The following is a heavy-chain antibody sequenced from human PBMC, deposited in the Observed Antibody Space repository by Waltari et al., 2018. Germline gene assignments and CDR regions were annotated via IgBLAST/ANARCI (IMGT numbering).Heavy chain of an antibody. V-gene: IGHV1-69*12. CDR1: GGTFGTYA. D-gene: IGHD1-26*01. CDR2: VIPIFGTP. Sequence: QVQLVQSGAEVKQPGASVKVSCQAPGGTFGTYAITWVRQAPGHGLEWMGGVIPIFGTPNYAPKFQGRVTVSADPSTSTAYLEVRRLISEDTAVYYCAKREIGYAFDIWGHGTMVTVSS. CDR3: AKREIGYAFDI. J-gene: IGHJ3*02.